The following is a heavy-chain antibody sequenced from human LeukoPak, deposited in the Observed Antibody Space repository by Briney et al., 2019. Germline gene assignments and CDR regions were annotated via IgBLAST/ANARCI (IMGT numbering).Heavy chain of an antibody. Sequence: SETLSLTCTVSGGSISSSSLYWGWIRQPPGKGLEWIGSIYYSGNTYYNPSLKSRVTISVDTSKNQFSLKLSSVTAADTAVYYCACLTTADAFDIWGQGTMVTVSS. D-gene: IGHD3-22*01. CDR3: ACLTTADAFDI. CDR2: IYYSGNT. J-gene: IGHJ3*02. CDR1: GGSISSSSLY. V-gene: IGHV4-39*07.